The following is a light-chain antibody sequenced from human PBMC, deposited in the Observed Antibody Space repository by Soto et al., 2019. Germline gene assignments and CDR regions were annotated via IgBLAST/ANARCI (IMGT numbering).Light chain of an antibody. J-gene: IGLJ2*01. V-gene: IGLV2-14*01. CDR1: SSDVGGYNY. CDR2: DVS. Sequence: QSALTQPASVSGSPGQSITISCTGTSSDVGGYNYVSWYQQHPGKAPKLMIYDVSNRPSGVSDRFSGSKSGNTASLTISGVQAEDGADYYCSSYTSSSTVVFGGGTKLTVL. CDR3: SSYTSSSTVV.